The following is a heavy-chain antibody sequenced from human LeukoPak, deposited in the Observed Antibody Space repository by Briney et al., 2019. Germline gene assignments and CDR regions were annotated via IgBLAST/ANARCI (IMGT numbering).Heavy chain of an antibody. CDR3: AIHSGYLADKRDIFDY. D-gene: IGHD5-12*01. CDR2: MNPNSGNT. J-gene: IGHJ4*02. V-gene: IGHV1-8*03. Sequence: ASVKVSCKASGYTFTSYDINWVRQATGQGLEWMGWMNPNSGNTGYAQKFQGRVTITRNTSISTAYMELSSLRSEDTAVYYCAIHSGYLADKRDIFDYWGQGTLVTVSS. CDR1: GYTFTSYD.